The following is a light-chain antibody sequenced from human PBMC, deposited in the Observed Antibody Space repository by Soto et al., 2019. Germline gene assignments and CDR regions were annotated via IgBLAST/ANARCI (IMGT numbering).Light chain of an antibody. CDR2: GGS. V-gene: IGKV3D-20*01. CDR3: QQYDNSAPLS. CDR1: QSVRSSY. J-gene: IGKJ4*01. Sequence: EIVLTQSPVTLSLSPGDRATLSCGASQSVRSSYVAWYQQKAGLAPRLLIYGGSSRASGIPDRFSGSGSGTDFTLTIGRLEPEDFDVYYCQQYDNSAPLSFGGGTKVDIK.